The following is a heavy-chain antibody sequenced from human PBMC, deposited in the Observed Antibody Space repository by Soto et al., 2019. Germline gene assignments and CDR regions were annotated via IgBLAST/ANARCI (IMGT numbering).Heavy chain of an antibody. D-gene: IGHD1-26*01. V-gene: IGHV3-53*01. J-gene: IGHJ4*02. CDR1: GFTVSSNY. Sequence: GGSLRLSCAASGFTVSSNYMSWVRQAPGKGLEWVSVIYSGGSTYYADSVKGRFTISRDNSKNTLYLQMNRLRAEDTAVYYCARDGSGSYFSLDYWGQGTLVTVSS. CDR2: IYSGGST. CDR3: ARDGSGSYFSLDY.